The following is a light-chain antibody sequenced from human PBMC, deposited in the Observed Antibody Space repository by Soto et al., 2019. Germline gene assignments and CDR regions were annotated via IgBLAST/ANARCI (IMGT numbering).Light chain of an antibody. CDR1: QSISSY. CDR2: AAS. V-gene: IGKV1-39*01. Sequence: DIQMTQSPSSLSASVGDRVTITFRSSQSISSYLNWYQQKPGKAPKLLIYAASSLQSGVPSRFSGSGSGTEFTLSISGLQPDDFATYYCQQTYTTPEITFGQGTRLEI. J-gene: IGKJ5*01. CDR3: QQTYTTPEIT.